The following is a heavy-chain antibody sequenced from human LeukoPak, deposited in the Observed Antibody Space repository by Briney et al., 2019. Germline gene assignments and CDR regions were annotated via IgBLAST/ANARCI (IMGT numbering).Heavy chain of an antibody. J-gene: IGHJ4*02. CDR3: AKDRLGGPYFFHY. D-gene: IGHD3-16*01. Sequence: PGGSPRLSCAASGFTFSDYYMNWIRQAPGKGLEWVSTIGGTGVRTYYADSVKGRFTISRDNSKNTLYLQINSLRAEDTAVYFCAKDRLGGPYFFHYWGQGTLVTVSS. V-gene: IGHV3-23*01. CDR2: IGGTGVRT. CDR1: GFTFSDYY.